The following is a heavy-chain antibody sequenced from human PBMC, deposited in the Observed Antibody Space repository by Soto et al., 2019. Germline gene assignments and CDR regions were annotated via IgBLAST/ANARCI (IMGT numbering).Heavy chain of an antibody. CDR2: IIPILGTA. Sequence: QVQLVQSGAEVKRPGSSVKVSCKASGGTFSNYAINWVRQAPGQGLEWMGGIIPILGTADYAQKFQDRVTITADELTSTAYMELSSLRSEDTAVYYCARGQQWLLHRIYFFDYWGQGSLVIVSS. V-gene: IGHV1-69*11. CDR3: ARGQQWLLHRIYFFDY. D-gene: IGHD6-19*01. CDR1: GGTFSNYA. J-gene: IGHJ4*02.